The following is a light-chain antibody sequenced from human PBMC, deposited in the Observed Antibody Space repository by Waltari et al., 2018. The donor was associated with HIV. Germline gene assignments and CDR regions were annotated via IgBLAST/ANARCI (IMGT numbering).Light chain of an antibody. Sequence: IVMPQTPLPPSVTPGQPASISCKSRQILLHIDGKTYLYWHHPKPGRPQQFILHSVSNRISGVAERFRCSESGTDIKLKITRVEAEDVGVDYCMQSRALNYTFGQGTKVEIK. CDR3: MQSRALNYT. CDR1: QILLHIDGKTY. J-gene: IGKJ2*01. V-gene: IGKV2D-29*01. CDR2: SVS.